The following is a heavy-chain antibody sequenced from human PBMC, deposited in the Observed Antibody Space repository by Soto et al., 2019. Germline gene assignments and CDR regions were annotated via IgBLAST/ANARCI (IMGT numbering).Heavy chain of an antibody. Sequence: PSETLSLTCNVSGGPINSGHYYWNWLRQPPGKALEWIGYIFYSGTTNYSPSLKSRVAISIDTSKNQFSLSLTSVTAADTAVYYCARAGFSYGHLLFWGQGIRVTVSS. D-gene: IGHD3-10*01. J-gene: IGHJ4*02. CDR3: ARAGFSYGHLLF. CDR1: GGPINSGHYY. CDR2: IFYSGTT. V-gene: IGHV4-30-4*01.